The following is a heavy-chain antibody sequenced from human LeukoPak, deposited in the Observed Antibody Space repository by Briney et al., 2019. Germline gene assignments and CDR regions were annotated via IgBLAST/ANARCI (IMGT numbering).Heavy chain of an antibody. Sequence: PSETLSPTCAVYGGSFSGYYWSWIRQPPGKGLEWIGEINHSGSTNYNPSLKSRVTISVDTSKNQFSLKLSSVTAADTAVYYCARGLAVAGTEDAFDIWGQGTMVTVSS. CDR2: INHSGST. J-gene: IGHJ3*02. V-gene: IGHV4-34*01. CDR1: GGSFSGYY. D-gene: IGHD6-19*01. CDR3: ARGLAVAGTEDAFDI.